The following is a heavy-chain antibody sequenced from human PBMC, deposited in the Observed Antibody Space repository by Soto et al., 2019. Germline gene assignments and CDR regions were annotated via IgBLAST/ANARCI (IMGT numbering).Heavy chain of an antibody. J-gene: IGHJ4*02. CDR2: IIPIFGTA. D-gene: IGHD3-22*01. V-gene: IGHV1-69*13. CDR3: AGSSGYRYWYFDY. CDR1: GGTFSSYA. Sequence: SVKVSCKASGGTFSSYAISWVRQAPGQGLEWMGGIIPIFGTANYAQKFQGRVTITADESTSTAYMELSSLRSEDTAVYYCAGSSGYRYWYFDYWGQGTLVTVSS.